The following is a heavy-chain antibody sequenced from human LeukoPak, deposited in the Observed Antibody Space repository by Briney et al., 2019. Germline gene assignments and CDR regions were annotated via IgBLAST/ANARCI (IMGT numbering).Heavy chain of an antibody. V-gene: IGHV3-7*01. D-gene: IGHD6-19*01. CDR2: INEDGSNK. CDR3: TRVIVAVPGYFDYFDF. CDR1: GFSSSNHY. J-gene: IGHJ4*02. Sequence: GGSLRLSCTASGFSSSNHYMRWIRQAPGKGLEWVANINEDGSNKWQLGSVKGRFTVSRDNARNSLYLQMNSLRVEDTAVYYCTRVIVAVPGYFDYFDFWGQGVLVTVSS.